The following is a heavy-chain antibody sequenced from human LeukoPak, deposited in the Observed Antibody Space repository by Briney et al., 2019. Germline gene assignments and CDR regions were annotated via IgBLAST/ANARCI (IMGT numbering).Heavy chain of an antibody. CDR3: ARGYYYYDILTGHDY. J-gene: IGHJ4*02. D-gene: IGHD3-9*01. Sequence: ASVKVSCKASGYTFTSYGISWVRQAPGQGLEWMGWISAYNGNTNYAQKLQGRVTMTTDTSTSTAYMELRSLRFDDTAVYYCARGYYYYDILTGHDYWGQGTLVTVSS. V-gene: IGHV1-18*01. CDR1: GYTFTSYG. CDR2: ISAYNGNT.